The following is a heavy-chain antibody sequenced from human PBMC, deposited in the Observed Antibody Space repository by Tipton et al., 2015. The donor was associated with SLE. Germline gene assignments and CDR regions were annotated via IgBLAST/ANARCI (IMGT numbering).Heavy chain of an antibody. Sequence: TLSLTCTVSGGSISGYYWSWVRQPAGKGLEWIGRIYTSASTIYTPSLKSRVTLSSDTSKNQFYLRVNSVTAADTAVYYCARGGGSYYDYWGQGTLVTVSS. CDR1: GGSISGYY. D-gene: IGHD1-26*01. CDR3: ARGGGSYYDY. V-gene: IGHV4-4*07. J-gene: IGHJ4*02. CDR2: IYTSAST.